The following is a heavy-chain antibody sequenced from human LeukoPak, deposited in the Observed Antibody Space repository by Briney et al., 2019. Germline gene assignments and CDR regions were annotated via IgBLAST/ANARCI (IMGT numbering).Heavy chain of an antibody. CDR2: INHSGST. Sequence: SETLSLTCAVYGGSFSGYYWSWIRQPPGKGLEWIGEINHSGSTNYNPSLKSRVTISVDTSKNQFSLKLSSVTAADTAVYYCARGKTWSYNPSFYYWGQGTLVTVSS. V-gene: IGHV4-34*01. CDR3: ARGKTWSYNPSFYY. D-gene: IGHD1-26*01. J-gene: IGHJ4*02. CDR1: GGSFSGYY.